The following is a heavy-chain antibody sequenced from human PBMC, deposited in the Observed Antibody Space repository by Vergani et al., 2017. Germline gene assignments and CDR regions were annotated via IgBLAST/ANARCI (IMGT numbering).Heavy chain of an antibody. J-gene: IGHJ4*02. CDR3: ARYSSGPIGY. Sequence: QVQLQQWGAGLLKPSETLSLTCAVYRGSFSGYYWSWIRQPPGKGLEWIGEINHSGSTNYNPSLKSRVTISVDTSKNQFSLKLSSVTAADTAVYHCARYSSGPIGYWGQGTLVTVSS. CDR1: RGSFSGYY. D-gene: IGHD3-22*01. CDR2: INHSGST. V-gene: IGHV4-34*01.